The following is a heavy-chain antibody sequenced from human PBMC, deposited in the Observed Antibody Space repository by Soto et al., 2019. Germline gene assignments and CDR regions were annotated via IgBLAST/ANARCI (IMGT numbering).Heavy chain of an antibody. CDR3: ARCCYYDSSGYYYPNWFDP. V-gene: IGHV4-30-2*01. J-gene: IGHJ5*02. Sequence: SETLSLTCAVSGGSISSGGYSWSWVRQPPGKGLEWIGYIYHSGNTYYNPSLKSRVTISVGRSKSQFSLKLSSVTAADTAVYYCARCCYYDSSGYYYPNWFDPWGQGTLVTVSS. CDR2: IYHSGNT. D-gene: IGHD3-22*01. CDR1: GGSISSGGYS.